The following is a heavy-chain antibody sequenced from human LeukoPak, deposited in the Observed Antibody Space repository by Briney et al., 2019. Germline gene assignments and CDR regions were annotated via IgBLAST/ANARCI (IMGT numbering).Heavy chain of an antibody. J-gene: IGHJ6*02. D-gene: IGHD2-21*01. CDR3: ARFFFVGPPLYHYYYGMDV. Sequence: ASVKVSCKASGYTFTSYGISWVRQAPGQGLEWMGWISAYNGNTNYAQKLQGRVTMTTDTSTSTAYMELRSLRSDDTAVYYCARFFFVGPPLYHYYYGMDVWGQGTTVTVSS. CDR2: ISAYNGNT. CDR1: GYTFTSYG. V-gene: IGHV1-18*01.